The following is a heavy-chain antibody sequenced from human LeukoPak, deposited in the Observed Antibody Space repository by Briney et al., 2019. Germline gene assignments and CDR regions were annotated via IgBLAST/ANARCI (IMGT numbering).Heavy chain of an antibody. Sequence: GGSLRLSCVASGFTFKNYGMHWVRQAPGKGLQWVAFIRYDGSSTYYADSVKGRFTISRDNSKNSLYLQMNSLRAEDTALYYCAKDIGYSYGLDYWGQGTLVTVSS. CDR2: IRYDGSST. CDR3: AKDIGYSYGLDY. CDR1: GFTFKNYG. D-gene: IGHD5-18*01. J-gene: IGHJ4*02. V-gene: IGHV3-30*02.